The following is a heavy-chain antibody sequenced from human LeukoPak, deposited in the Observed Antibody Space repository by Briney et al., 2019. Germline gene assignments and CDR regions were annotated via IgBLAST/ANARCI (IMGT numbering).Heavy chain of an antibody. CDR2: ISGSGSPI. V-gene: IGHV3-48*02. CDR1: GFTFSIYS. J-gene: IGHJ4*02. CDR3: ARDTNWAFDY. D-gene: IGHD1-1*01. Sequence: GGSLRLSCAASGFTFSIYSMNWVRQAPGKGLEWVSYISGSGSPISYATSVKGRFTISRGNAKNSLYLQMNSLRDEDTAVYYCARDTNWAFDYWGQGTLVTVSS.